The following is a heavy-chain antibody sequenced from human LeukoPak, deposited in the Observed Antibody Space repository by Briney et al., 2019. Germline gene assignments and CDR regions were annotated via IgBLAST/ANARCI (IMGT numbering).Heavy chain of an antibody. V-gene: IGHV3-33*01. CDR1: GFTFSSYG. J-gene: IGHJ6*03. CDR2: IWYDGSNK. CDR3: ARDSSGYLRAYYYYYMDV. Sequence: GRSLRLSCAASGFTFSSYGMHWVRQAPSKGLEWVAVIWYDGSNKYYADSVKGRFTISRDNSKNTLYLQMNSLRAEDTAVYYCARDSSGYLRAYYYYYMDVWGKGTTVTVSS. D-gene: IGHD3-22*01.